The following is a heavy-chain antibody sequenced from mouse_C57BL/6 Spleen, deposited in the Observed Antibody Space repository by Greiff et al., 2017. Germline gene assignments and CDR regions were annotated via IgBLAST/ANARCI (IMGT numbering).Heavy chain of an antibody. J-gene: IGHJ1*03. CDR2: IDPSDSYT. CDR3: ARCDCYYVSYWYFDV. CDR1: GYTFTSYW. Sequence: QVQLQQPGAELVKPGASVKLSCKASGYTFTSYWMQWVKQRPGQGLEWIGEIDPSDSYTNYNQKFKGKATLTVDTSSSTAYMQLSSLTSEDSAVYYCARCDCYYVSYWYFDVWGTGTTVTVSS. V-gene: IGHV1-50*01. D-gene: IGHD2-3*01.